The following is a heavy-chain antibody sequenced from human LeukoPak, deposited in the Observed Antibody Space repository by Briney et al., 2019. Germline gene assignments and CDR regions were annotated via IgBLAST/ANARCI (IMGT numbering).Heavy chain of an antibody. D-gene: IGHD2-21*01. Sequence: PSETLSLTCTVSGGSISSYYWSWIRQPPGKGLEWIGDIYTSGSTNYNPSLKSRVTISVDTSKNQFSLKLSSVTAADTAVYYCARRKHQNTSYYYYYMDVWGKGTTVTVSS. V-gene: IGHV4-4*09. CDR1: GGSISSYY. J-gene: IGHJ6*03. CDR3: ARRKHQNTSYYYYYMDV. CDR2: IYTSGST.